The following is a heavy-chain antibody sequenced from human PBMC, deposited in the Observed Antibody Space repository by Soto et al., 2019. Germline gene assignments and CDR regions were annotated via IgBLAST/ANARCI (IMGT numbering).Heavy chain of an antibody. D-gene: IGHD7-27*01. CDR1: GGTFRKDT. V-gene: IGHV1-69*08. CDR3: ARDLGSPYYYGMGV. Sequence: QVQLVQSGAEVKKPGSSVKVSCKASGGTFRKDTISWVRQAPGQGLEWMGRLIPILGITNYARKFQGRATITADKSTGTAYMELSSLRSEDTAVYYCARDLGSPYYYGMGVWGQGTTVTVSS. J-gene: IGHJ6*02. CDR2: LIPILGIT.